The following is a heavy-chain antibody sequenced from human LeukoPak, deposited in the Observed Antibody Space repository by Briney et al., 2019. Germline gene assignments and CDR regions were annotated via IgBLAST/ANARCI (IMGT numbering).Heavy chain of an antibody. Sequence: GGSLRLSCAASGFTYSSYWMSWVRQVPGKGLEWVANINQDGSEKYYVNSVKGRFTIYRDNAKNSLYLEMNSPRAEDTAVYYCGRPPRRALEIWGQGTVVTVSS. CDR2: INQDGSEK. J-gene: IGHJ3*02. CDR1: GFTYSSYW. CDR3: GRPPRRALEI. V-gene: IGHV3-7*05.